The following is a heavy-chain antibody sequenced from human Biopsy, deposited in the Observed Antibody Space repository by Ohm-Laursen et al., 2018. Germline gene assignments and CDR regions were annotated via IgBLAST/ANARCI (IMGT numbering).Heavy chain of an antibody. CDR1: GKTFSDYQ. CDR3: ARHPTHRIQQIDY. CDR2: INQAGTT. J-gene: IGHJ4*02. V-gene: IGHV4-34*01. Sequence: PSETLSLTCAVFGKTFSDYQWSWIRQPPGKGLEWIGQINQAGTTNYNPSLKSRVTISVDTSKNQLSLKLRSVTAADTAVYYCARHPTHRIQQIDYWGQGTLVTVSS. D-gene: IGHD5-18*01.